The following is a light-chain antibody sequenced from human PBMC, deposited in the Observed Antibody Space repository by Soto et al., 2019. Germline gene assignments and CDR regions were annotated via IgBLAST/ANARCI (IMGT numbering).Light chain of an antibody. V-gene: IGLV2-23*02. J-gene: IGLJ1*01. CDR1: STDVDGYDY. CDR2: EVS. Sequence: QSVLTQPASVSGSPGQSITISCTGASTDVDGYDYVSWYQQHPGKAPKLMIYEVSKRPSGVSNRFSGSKSGNTASLTISGLQAEDEADYYCCSYAGSNTYVFGTGTKVTVL. CDR3: CSYAGSNTYV.